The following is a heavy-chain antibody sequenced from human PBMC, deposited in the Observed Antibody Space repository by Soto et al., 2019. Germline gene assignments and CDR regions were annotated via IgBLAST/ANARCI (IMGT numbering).Heavy chain of an antibody. V-gene: IGHV3-9*01. Sequence: GGSLRLSCAASGFTFDDYAMHWVRQAPGKGLEWVSGISWNSGSIGYADSVKGRFTISRDNAKNSLYLQMNSLRAEDTALYYCAKDLLGSSGFGTAFDIWGQGTMVTVSS. CDR2: ISWNSGSI. J-gene: IGHJ3*02. CDR1: GFTFDDYA. D-gene: IGHD6-19*01. CDR3: AKDLLGSSGFGTAFDI.